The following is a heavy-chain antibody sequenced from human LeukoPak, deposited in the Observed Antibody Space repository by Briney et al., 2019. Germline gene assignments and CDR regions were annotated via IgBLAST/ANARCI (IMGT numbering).Heavy chain of an antibody. CDR3: ARRRDHGYSYGPFDY. CDR1: GFTFSSYA. Sequence: PGRSLRLSCAASGFTFSSYAMSWVRQAPGKGLEWVSAISGSGGSTYYADSVKGRFTISRDNSKNTLYLQMNSLRAEDTAVYYCARRRDHGYSYGPFDYLGQGTLVTVSS. J-gene: IGHJ4*02. D-gene: IGHD5-18*01. CDR2: ISGSGGST. V-gene: IGHV3-23*01.